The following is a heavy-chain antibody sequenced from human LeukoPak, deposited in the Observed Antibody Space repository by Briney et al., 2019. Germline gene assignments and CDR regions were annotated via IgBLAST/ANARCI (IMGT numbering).Heavy chain of an antibody. D-gene: IGHD6-19*01. V-gene: IGHV4-59*08. CDR2: IYYSGST. CDR3: ARQAGIAVAVDWFDP. J-gene: IGHJ5*02. CDR1: GGSTSSYY. Sequence: SETLSLTCTVSGGSTSSYYWSWIRQPPGKGLEWIGYIYYSGSTNYNPSLKSRVTISVDTSKNQFSLKLSSVTAADTAVYYCARQAGIAVAVDWFDPWGQGTLVTVSS.